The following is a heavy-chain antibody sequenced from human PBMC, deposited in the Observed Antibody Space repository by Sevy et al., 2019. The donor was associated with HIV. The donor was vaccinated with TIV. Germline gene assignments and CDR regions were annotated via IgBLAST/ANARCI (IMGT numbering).Heavy chain of an antibody. CDR2: VSPTSLST. J-gene: IGHJ4*01. D-gene: IGHD3-16*01. CDR3: AKLHSRMIPGNGALDY. CDR1: GFSFSNYV. Sequence: GESPKISCTASGFSFSNYVMAWVRQAPGKGLEWVSSVSPTSLSTYYAESVKGRFTISRDNSKNTLYLQMNSLRAEDTAIYYCAKLHSRMIPGNGALDYWGRGTLVTVSS. V-gene: IGHV3-23*01.